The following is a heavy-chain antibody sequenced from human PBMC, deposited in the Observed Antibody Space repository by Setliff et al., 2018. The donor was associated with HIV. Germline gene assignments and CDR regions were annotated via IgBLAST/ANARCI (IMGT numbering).Heavy chain of an antibody. V-gene: IGHV4-61*02. CDR1: GGSISSGSYY. J-gene: IGHJ6*02. CDR2: IYSSEST. D-gene: IGHD2-2*01. Sequence: SETLSLTCTVSGGSISSGSYYWSWIRQPAGKGLEWIGRIYSSESTNYSPSLKSRVTISVDTAKNQFSLKLSSVTAADTAVYYCARDKMEAPAGTKGYYYYYGMDVWGQGTTVTVSS. CDR3: ARDKMEAPAGTKGYYYYYGMDV.